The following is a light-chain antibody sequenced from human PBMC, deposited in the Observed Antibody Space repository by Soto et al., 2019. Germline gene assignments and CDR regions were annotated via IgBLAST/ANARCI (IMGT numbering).Light chain of an antibody. CDR2: YVS. CDR3: QQYNHWLTT. CDR1: QSVGTN. J-gene: IGKJ2*01. Sequence: EIVMTQFPATLSVSPGARATLSCRASQSVGTNLAWYQQKPGQAPRLLIYYVSSRATGIPARFSASGSGTEFTLTISSLQSEDSAFYYCQQYNHWLTTFGQGTKLEIK. V-gene: IGKV3D-15*01.